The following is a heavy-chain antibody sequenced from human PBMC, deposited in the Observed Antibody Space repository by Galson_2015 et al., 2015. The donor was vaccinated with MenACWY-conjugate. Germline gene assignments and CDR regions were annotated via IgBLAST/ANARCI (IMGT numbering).Heavy chain of an antibody. Sequence: QSGAEVKKPGESLQISCTASGYIFSNYWIAWVRQMPGKGLEWMGVIYPEDSDTRYSPSFQGQVTISADKSINTAYLQWNSLQASDTAMYYCARHPPGGRGMDVWGQGTTVTVSS. CDR2: IYPEDSDT. V-gene: IGHV5-51*01. CDR1: GYIFSNYW. CDR3: ARHPPGGRGMDV. D-gene: IGHD1-26*01. J-gene: IGHJ6*02.